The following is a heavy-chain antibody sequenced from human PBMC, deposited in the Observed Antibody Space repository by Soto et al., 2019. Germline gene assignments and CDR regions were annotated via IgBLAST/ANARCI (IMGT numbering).Heavy chain of an antibody. V-gene: IGHV3-33*01. Sequence: QVQLVESGGGVVQPGRSLRLSCAASGFTFSSYGMHWVRQAPGKGLEWVAVIWYDGSNKYYADSVKGRFTISRDNSKNTLYLQMNSLRAEDTAVYYCARGTESSSWYVFGYYYYGMDVWGQGTTVTVSS. CDR1: GFTFSSYG. CDR2: IWYDGSNK. J-gene: IGHJ6*02. CDR3: ARGTESSSWYVFGYYYYGMDV. D-gene: IGHD6-13*01.